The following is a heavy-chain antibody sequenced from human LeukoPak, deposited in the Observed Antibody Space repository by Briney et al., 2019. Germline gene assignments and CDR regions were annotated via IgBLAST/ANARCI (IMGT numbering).Heavy chain of an antibody. J-gene: IGHJ4*02. CDR1: VGSISSGGYY. CDR3: ARGTYGDEGYFDY. CDR2: IYYSGST. V-gene: IGHV4-31*03. D-gene: IGHD4-17*01. Sequence: SQTLSLTCTVCVGSISSGGYYWTWIRQHPGKGLVWIGYIYYSGSTFYNPSLKSRVTLSVDTSKNQFSLKLSSAPAADTAVYYCARGTYGDEGYFDYWGQGTLVTVSS.